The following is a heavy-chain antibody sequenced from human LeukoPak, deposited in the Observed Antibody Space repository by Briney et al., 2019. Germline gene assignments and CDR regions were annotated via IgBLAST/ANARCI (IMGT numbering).Heavy chain of an antibody. D-gene: IGHD3-10*01. V-gene: IGHV3-30-3*01. CDR1: GFTFSSYA. CDR3: ARVATGSYDWFDP. CDR2: ISYDGSNK. Sequence: GGSLRLSCAASGFTFSSYAMHWVRQAPGKGLEWVAVISYDGSNKYYADSVKGRFTISRDNSKNTLYLQMNSLRAEDTAVYFCARVATGSYDWFDPWGQGTLVTVSS. J-gene: IGHJ5*02.